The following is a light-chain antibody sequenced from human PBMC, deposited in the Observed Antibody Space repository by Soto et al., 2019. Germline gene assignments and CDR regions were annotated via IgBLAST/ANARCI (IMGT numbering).Light chain of an antibody. Sequence: IQMTQSPSTLAASAGDRVTITCRASQRINNWLAWYQQKPGKAPKLLIYAAASLQTGVPSRFSGSGSGTDFTLTISNLQPEDFATYYCLQDYIYPRTFGQGTKVDIK. V-gene: IGKV1-6*01. J-gene: IGKJ1*01. CDR3: LQDYIYPRT. CDR1: QRINNW. CDR2: AAA.